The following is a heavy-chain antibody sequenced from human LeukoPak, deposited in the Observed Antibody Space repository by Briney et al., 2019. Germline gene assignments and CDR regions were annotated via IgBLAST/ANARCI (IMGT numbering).Heavy chain of an antibody. CDR2: ISAYNGNT. J-gene: IGHJ4*02. CDR1: GYTFTSYG. D-gene: IGHD3-22*01. V-gene: IGHV1-18*01. CDR3: ARAPYYYDSSGYPD. Sequence: ASVKVSCKASGYTFTSYGISWVRQAPGQGLEWMGWISAYNGNTNYAQKLQGRVTMTTDTSTSTAYMELRSLGSDDTAVYYCARAPYYYDSSGYPDWGQGTLVTVSS.